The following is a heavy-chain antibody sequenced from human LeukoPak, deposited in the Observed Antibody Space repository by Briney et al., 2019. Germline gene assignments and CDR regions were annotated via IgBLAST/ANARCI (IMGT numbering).Heavy chain of an antibody. CDR2: IWYDGSNK. D-gene: IGHD3-16*01. CDR1: GFTFSSYG. V-gene: IGHV3-33*01. CDR3: ARDGSAYNLDY. Sequence: GGSLRLSCAASGFTFSSYGMHWVRQAPGKGLEWVAVIWYDGSNKYYADSVKGRFTISRDNSKNTLYLQMNSLRAEDTAVYFCARDGSAYNLDYWGQGVLVTVSS. J-gene: IGHJ4*02.